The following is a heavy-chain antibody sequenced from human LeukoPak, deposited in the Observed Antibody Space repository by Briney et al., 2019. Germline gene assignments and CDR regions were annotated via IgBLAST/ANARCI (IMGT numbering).Heavy chain of an antibody. Sequence: ASVKVSCKAFGYTFTGYWMHWVRQAPGQGPEWMGVISPSGGSTIYAQKFKGRVTLTRDMSTSTDYLELSSLRSEDTAVYYCARGPLPRIDYWGQGTLVTVSS. CDR1: GYTFTGYW. J-gene: IGHJ4*02. V-gene: IGHV1-46*01. CDR3: ARGPLPRIDY. CDR2: ISPSGGST.